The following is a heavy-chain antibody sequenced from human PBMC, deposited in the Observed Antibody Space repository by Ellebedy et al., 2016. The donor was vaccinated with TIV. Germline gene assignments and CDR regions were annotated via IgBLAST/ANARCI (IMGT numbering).Heavy chain of an antibody. J-gene: IGHJ1*01. CDR1: GIPFNSYA. V-gene: IGHV3-30-3*01. CDR3: ATDGGRWFDWDFQH. Sequence: GESLKISCAASGIPFNSYAMHWVRQTPGKGLEWVAVISYDGSGRYADSVKGRFTISRDNSKNPVFLQMNSLRAEDTAVYYCATDGGRWFDWDFQHWGQGTLVIVSA. CDR2: ISYDGSGR. D-gene: IGHD3-9*01.